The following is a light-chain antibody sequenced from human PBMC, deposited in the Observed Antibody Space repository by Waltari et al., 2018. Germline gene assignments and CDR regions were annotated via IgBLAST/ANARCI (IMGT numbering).Light chain of an antibody. V-gene: IGKV1-5*03. Sequence: DIQMTQSPSILSASVGDRVTITCRASQSISNWLAWYQQKPGKAPKLLIFNTSSLESGVPSRFSGRGSGTDFTLTISSLQPEDYATYYCQQYYSYPRTFGQGTKVEIK. CDR3: QQYYSYPRT. CDR2: NTS. J-gene: IGKJ1*01. CDR1: QSISNW.